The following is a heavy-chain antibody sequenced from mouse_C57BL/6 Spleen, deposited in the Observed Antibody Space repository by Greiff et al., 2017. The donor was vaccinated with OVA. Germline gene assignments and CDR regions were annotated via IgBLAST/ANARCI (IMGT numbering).Heavy chain of an antibody. CDR1: GYTFTSYW. Sequence: VQLQQPGAELVKPGASVKMSCKASGYTFTSYWITWVKQRPGQGLEWIGDIYPGSGSTNYNEKFKSKATLTVDTSSSTAYMQLSSLTSEDSAVYYCASPNYYGTPAWFAYWGQGTLVTVSA. D-gene: IGHD1-1*01. V-gene: IGHV1-55*01. J-gene: IGHJ3*01. CDR2: IYPGSGST. CDR3: ASPNYYGTPAWFAY.